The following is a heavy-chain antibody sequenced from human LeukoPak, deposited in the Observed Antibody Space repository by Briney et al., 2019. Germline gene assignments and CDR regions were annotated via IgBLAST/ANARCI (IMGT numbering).Heavy chain of an antibody. CDR2: MSGSGDSS. D-gene: IGHD1-26*01. V-gene: IGHV3-23*01. J-gene: IGHJ3*02. CDR1: GFTFSKNA. CDR3: TKNKWERSGAFDI. Sequence: GGSLRLSCAASGFTFSKNAMSWVRQAPGKGLEWVSAMSGSGDSSYYADSVKGRFTISRDISKNTLYLQMNSLGVEDTAVYYCTKNKWERSGAFDIWGQGTMVTVSS.